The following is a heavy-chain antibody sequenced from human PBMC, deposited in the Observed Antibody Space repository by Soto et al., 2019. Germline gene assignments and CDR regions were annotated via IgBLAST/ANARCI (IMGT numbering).Heavy chain of an antibody. CDR1: GGTFSRYS. Sequence: QVQLVQSGAEVKKPGSSVKVSCKASGGTFSRYSITWVRQAPGHGLEWIGRIIPIFGIASYAQKFQGRVTITADESTSTAYMELSSLRSDDTAVYYCAREDRXXXXXXXXXXXXGMDVWGQGTTVTVSS. J-gene: IGHJ6*02. CDR3: AREDRXXXXXXXXXXXXGMDV. CDR2: IIPIFGIA. V-gene: IGHV1-69*08. D-gene: IGHD2-15*01.